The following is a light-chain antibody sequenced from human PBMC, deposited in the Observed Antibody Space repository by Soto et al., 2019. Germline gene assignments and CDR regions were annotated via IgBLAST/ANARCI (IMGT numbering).Light chain of an antibody. CDR2: DAS. CDR1: QSISYN. V-gene: IGKV3-11*01. CDR3: QQHSNWPLT. Sequence: ESVLTQSPGTLSLSPGERATLSCRASQSISYNLAWYQQKPGQAPRLLIYDASSRATGIPARFSGSGSGTDFTLTISSLEPEDFAVYYCQQHSNWPLTFGGGTKVDIK. J-gene: IGKJ4*01.